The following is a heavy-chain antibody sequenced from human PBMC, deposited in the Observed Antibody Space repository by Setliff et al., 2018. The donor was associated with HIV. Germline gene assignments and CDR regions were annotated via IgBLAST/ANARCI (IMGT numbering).Heavy chain of an antibody. CDR3: TTGPYNGYSY. J-gene: IGHJ4*02. Sequence: PGGSLRLSCAAPGFASSGFAFSHYWMHWVRQAPGKGLVWVSRITNDVSATTYADFVKGRFTISRDNAKNMVYLQMNSLRVEDTAIYYCTTGPYNGYSYWGQGTLVTVSS. V-gene: IGHV3-74*01. CDR1: GFAFSHYW. D-gene: IGHD5-12*01. CDR2: ITNDVSAT.